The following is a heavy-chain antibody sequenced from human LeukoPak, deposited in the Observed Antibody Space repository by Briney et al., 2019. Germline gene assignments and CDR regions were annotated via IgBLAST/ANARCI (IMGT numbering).Heavy chain of an antibody. CDR2: IYSGGST. J-gene: IGHJ4*02. D-gene: IGHD4-17*01. CDR1: GFTFSDYA. V-gene: IGHV3-66*01. Sequence: PGGSLRLSCAASGFTFSDYAMSWVRQAPGKGLEWVSVIYSGGSTYYADSVKGRFTISRDNSKNTLYLQMNSLRAGDTAVYYCARGNEYGDYYFDYWGQGTLVTVSS. CDR3: ARGNEYGDYYFDY.